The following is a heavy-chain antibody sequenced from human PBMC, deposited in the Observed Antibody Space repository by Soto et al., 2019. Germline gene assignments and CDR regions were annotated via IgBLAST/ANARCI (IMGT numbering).Heavy chain of an antibody. J-gene: IGHJ4*02. CDR2: INPESTTL. Sequence: EAQLVESGGGLVQPGGSLTLSCTASEITLNIYWMHWIRQAPGKGLVWVSRINPESTTLTYADSVTGRFTISRDSAKNTLYLQMNGLSAEDTAIYYCTQDTFGAWDSWGPGTLVTVSS. V-gene: IGHV3-74*01. CDR1: EITLNIYW. D-gene: IGHD3-10*01. CDR3: TQDTFGAWDS.